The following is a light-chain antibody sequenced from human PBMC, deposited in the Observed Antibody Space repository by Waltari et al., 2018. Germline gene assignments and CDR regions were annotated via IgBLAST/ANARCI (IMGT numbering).Light chain of an antibody. V-gene: IGKV4-1*01. CDR1: QSVLFSTNNKTF. Sequence: DIVMTQSPDSLAVSLAERAAINCKSSQSVLFSTNNKTFLAWYQQKPGQPPKLLIYWASTRESGVPDRFSGSGSGTDFTLTISSLQAEDVAVYYCQQYYTTPWTFGQGTKVEIK. J-gene: IGKJ1*01. CDR3: QQYYTTPWT. CDR2: WAS.